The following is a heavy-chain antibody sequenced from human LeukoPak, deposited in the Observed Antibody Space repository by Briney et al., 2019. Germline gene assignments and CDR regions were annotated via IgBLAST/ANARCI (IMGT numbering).Heavy chain of an antibody. CDR2: MYYSGST. CDR1: GGSISSSSSY. CDR3: ATYHQRFAP. J-gene: IGHJ5*02. D-gene: IGHD2-2*01. Sequence: SETLSLTCTVSGGSISSSSSYWGWIRQSPGKGLEWIGNMYYSGSTYYNPSIKSRVTISVDASRNLFSLKLSSVTAADTAVYCCATYHQRFAPWGQGTLATVS. V-gene: IGHV4-39*02.